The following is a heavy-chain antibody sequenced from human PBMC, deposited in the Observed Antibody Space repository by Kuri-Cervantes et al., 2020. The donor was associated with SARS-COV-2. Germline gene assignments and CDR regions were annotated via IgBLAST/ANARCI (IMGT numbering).Heavy chain of an antibody. Sequence: ASVKVSCKASGYTFTSYGISWVRQAPGQGLEWMGWTSAYNGNTNYAQKLQGRVTMTTDTSTSTAYMELSSLRSEDTAVYYCASSGSYSPFDYWGQGTLVTVSS. CDR2: TSAYNGNT. CDR1: GYTFTSYG. V-gene: IGHV1-18*01. D-gene: IGHD1-26*01. CDR3: ASSGSYSPFDY. J-gene: IGHJ4*02.